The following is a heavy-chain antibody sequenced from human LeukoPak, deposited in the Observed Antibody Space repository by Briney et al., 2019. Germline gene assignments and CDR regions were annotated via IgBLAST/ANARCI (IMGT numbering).Heavy chain of an antibody. V-gene: IGHV3-23*01. CDR3: AKDGGDGYTGDAFDI. CDR1: GLTFSNAW. J-gene: IGHJ3*02. CDR2: ISASGGST. Sequence: PGGSLRLSCAVSGLTFSNAWMNWVRQAPGMGLEWVSGISASGGSTFYADSVKGRFTISRDTSKNMVYLQMNSLRAEDTAIYYCAKDGGDGYTGDAFDIWGQGTMVTVSS. D-gene: IGHD5-24*01.